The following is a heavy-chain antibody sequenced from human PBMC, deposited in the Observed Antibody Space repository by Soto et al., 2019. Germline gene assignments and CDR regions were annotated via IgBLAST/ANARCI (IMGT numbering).Heavy chain of an antibody. CDR1: GSTFTSYD. J-gene: IGHJ6*02. V-gene: IGHV1-18*01. CDR3: ARVRGGIVVVPAATPYYYYGMDV. CDR2: ISAYSGNT. D-gene: IGHD2-2*01. Sequence: ASVKGACQASGSTFTSYDVNWVRQATGQGLEWMGWISAYSGNTNYAQKLQGRVTMTTDTSTSTAYMELRSLRSDDTAVYYCARVRGGIVVVPAATPYYYYGMDVWGQGTTVTVSS.